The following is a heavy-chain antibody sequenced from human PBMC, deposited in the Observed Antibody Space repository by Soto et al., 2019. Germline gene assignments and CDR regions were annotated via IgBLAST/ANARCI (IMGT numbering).Heavy chain of an antibody. Sequence: GASVKVSCKASGYIFTKSAMHWVRQAPGQRLEWMGWISGGNGNTKYSPKLQDRVTITRDTSASTAYMELSSLRSEDTALYYCARDGVAAVNFNFDYWGQGTLVTVSS. J-gene: IGHJ4*02. CDR2: ISGGNGNT. V-gene: IGHV1-3*01. CDR3: ARDGVAAVNFNFDY. CDR1: GYIFTKSA. D-gene: IGHD6-25*01.